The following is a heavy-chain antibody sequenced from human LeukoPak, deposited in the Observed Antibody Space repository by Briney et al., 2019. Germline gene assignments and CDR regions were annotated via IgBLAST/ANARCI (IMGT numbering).Heavy chain of an antibody. V-gene: IGHV3-21*01. CDR2: ISTSSSYI. D-gene: IGHD3-10*02. CDR1: GFTFNRYN. CDR3: AELGITMIGGV. J-gene: IGHJ6*04. Sequence: GGSLRLSCAASGFTFNRYNMNWVRRAPGKGLEWVSSISTSSSYIYYADSVRGRFTISRDNAKNSLYLQMNSLRAEDTAVYYCAELGITMIGGVWGKGTTVTISS.